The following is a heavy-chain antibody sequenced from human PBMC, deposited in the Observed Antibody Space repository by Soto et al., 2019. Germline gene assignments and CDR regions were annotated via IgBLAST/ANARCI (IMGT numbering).Heavy chain of an antibody. CDR2: IIPIFGTA. D-gene: IGHD4-4*01. V-gene: IGHV1-69*13. Sequence: SVKVSCKASGGTFSSYAISWVRQAPGQGLEWMGGIIPIFGTANYAQKFQGRVTITADESTSTAYMELTSLRSEDTAVYYCARVVMTTVPASYYNGMDVWGQGTTVTVSS. CDR3: ARVVMTTVPASYYNGMDV. CDR1: GGTFSSYA. J-gene: IGHJ6*02.